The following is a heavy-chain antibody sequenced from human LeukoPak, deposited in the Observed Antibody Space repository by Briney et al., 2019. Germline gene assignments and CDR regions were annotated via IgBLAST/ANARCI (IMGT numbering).Heavy chain of an antibody. D-gene: IGHD4-17*01. CDR2: ISPYNADT. Sequence: ASLRVSCKASGYTSSDYSITWVRQAPGQGLEWMGWISPYNADTNCAQNFQGRVTMTTDRSTRTAYMELRNLRSDDTAVYYCARVTTVTRSPWSWGPKKIGQEVNWFDPWGQGTLITVS. V-gene: IGHV1-18*01. CDR1: GYTSSDYS. J-gene: IGHJ5*02. CDR3: ARVTTVTRSPWSWGPKKIGQEVNWFDP.